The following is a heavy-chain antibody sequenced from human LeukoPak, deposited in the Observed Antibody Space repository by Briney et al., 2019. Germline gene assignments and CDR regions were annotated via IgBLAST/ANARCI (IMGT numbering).Heavy chain of an antibody. J-gene: IGHJ4*02. CDR3: AKVAATPFGFYDF. CDR2: ISYDGSDK. Sequence: GGSLRLSCAASGFTFNDYGMHWVRQAPGKGLEWVAVISYDGSDKYYADSVKGRFTISRDNSKNTLYLQVNSLRTEDTAVYYCAKVAATPFGFYDFWGQGTLVTVSS. CDR1: GFTFNDYG. V-gene: IGHV3-30*18. D-gene: IGHD3-10*01.